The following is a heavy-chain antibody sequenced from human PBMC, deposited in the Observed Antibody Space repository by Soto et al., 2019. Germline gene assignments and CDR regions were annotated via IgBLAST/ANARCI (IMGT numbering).Heavy chain of an antibody. CDR2: IIPILGIA. Sequence: ASVKVSCKASGGTFSSYTISWVRQAPGQGLEWMGRIIPILGIANYAQKFQGRVTVTADKSTSTAYMELSSLRSEDTAVYYCARDPGSAMDAEFDYWGQGTLVTVSS. D-gene: IGHD5-18*01. CDR3: ARDPGSAMDAEFDY. V-gene: IGHV1-69*04. CDR1: GGTFSSYT. J-gene: IGHJ4*02.